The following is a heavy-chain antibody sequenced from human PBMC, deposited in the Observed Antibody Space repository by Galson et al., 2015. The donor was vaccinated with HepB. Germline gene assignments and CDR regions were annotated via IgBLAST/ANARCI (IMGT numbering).Heavy chain of an antibody. Sequence: SVKVSCRASGYTFTSYGISWVRQAPGQGLEWMGWISAYNGNTNYAQKLQGRVTMTTDTSTSTAYMELRSLRSDDTAVYYCARDELGIVGATIDYWGQGTLVTVSS. V-gene: IGHV1-18*01. CDR2: ISAYNGNT. CDR3: ARDELGIVGATIDY. CDR1: GYTFTSYG. J-gene: IGHJ4*02. D-gene: IGHD1-26*01.